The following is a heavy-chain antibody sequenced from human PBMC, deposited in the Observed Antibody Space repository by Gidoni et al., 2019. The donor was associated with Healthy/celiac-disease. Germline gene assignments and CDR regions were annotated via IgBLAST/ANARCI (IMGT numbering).Heavy chain of an antibody. CDR1: GVTFSSYG. Sequence: QVQLVESGGGVVQPGRSMRLSCAASGVTFSSYGRHWVRQAPGKGLGWVAVIWYDGSNKYYADSVKGRFTISRDNSKNTLYLQMNSLRPEDTAVYYCARDQTRTTVVEYYFDYWGQGTLVTVSS. V-gene: IGHV3-33*01. CDR3: ARDQTRTTVVEYYFDY. J-gene: IGHJ4*02. D-gene: IGHD4-17*01. CDR2: IWYDGSNK.